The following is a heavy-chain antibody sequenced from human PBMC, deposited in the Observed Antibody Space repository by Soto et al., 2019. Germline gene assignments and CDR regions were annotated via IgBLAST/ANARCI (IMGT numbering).Heavy chain of an antibody. Sequence: ASGKVSCKASGYTFTSYYMHWVRQAPGQGLEWMGIINPSGGSTSYAQKFQGRVTMTRDTSTSTVYMELSSLRSEDTAVYYCARANIVVVPAAIGFDPWGQGTLVTVSS. CDR2: INPSGGST. D-gene: IGHD2-2*01. J-gene: IGHJ5*02. V-gene: IGHV1-46*03. CDR1: GYTFTSYY. CDR3: ARANIVVVPAAIGFDP.